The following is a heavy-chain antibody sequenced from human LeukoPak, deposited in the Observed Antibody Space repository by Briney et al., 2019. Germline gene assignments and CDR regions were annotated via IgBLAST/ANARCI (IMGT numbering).Heavy chain of an antibody. V-gene: IGHV4-31*03. CDR1: GDSIRNDNYY. CDR2: IHYSGGT. CDR3: ARVPSVVVPTALYFDH. D-gene: IGHD2-2*01. J-gene: IGHJ4*02. Sequence: SETLSLTCSVSGDSIRNDNYYWSWVRRHPGKGLEWIGYIHYSGGTYYNPSLRSRVTISVDTSENQFSLKLSSVTAADTAVYYCARVPSVVVPTALYFDHWGQGTLVTVSS.